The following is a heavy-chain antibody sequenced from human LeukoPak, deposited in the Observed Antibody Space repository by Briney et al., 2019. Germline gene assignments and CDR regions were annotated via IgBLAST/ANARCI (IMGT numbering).Heavy chain of an antibody. V-gene: IGHV1-69*13. J-gene: IGHJ6*02. CDR3: ARGMQWLVRRGYYYYYGMDV. D-gene: IGHD6-19*01. CDR1: GGTFSSYA. CDR2: IIPIFGTA. Sequence: GASVKVSCKASGGTFSSYAISWVRQAPGQGLEWMGGIIPIFGTANYAQKFQGRVTITADESTSTAYMELSSLRSEDTAVYYCARGMQWLVRRGYYYYYGMDVWGQGTTVTVSS.